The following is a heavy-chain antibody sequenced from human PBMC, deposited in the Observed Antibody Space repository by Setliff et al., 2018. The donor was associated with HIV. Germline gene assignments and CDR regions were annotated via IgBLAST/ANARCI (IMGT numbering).Heavy chain of an antibody. CDR2: IKPDGSET. CDR3: AKDYYDFVWGSSLAY. J-gene: IGHJ4*02. V-gene: IGHV3-7*03. CDR1: GFTLSDHW. Sequence: GGSLRLSCATSGFTLSDHWISWVRQAPGKGLEWVGNIKPDGSETYYVGSVRGRFTMSRDNAKNSLYLQMNSLRAEDTAVYYCAKDYYDFVWGSSLAYWGQGTLVTVSS. D-gene: IGHD3-16*01.